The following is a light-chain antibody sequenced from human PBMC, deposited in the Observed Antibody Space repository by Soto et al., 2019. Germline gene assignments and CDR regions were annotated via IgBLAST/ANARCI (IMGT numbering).Light chain of an antibody. CDR1: QNISNW. J-gene: IGKJ1*01. V-gene: IGKV1-5*03. CDR2: QAS. Sequence: DIQMTQSPSTLSASIGDRVTISCRASQNISNWLAWYQQKPGKAPKLLISQASNLESGVPSRFSGSGSGTEFTLTISSLQPDDFATFYCQQYDTYSTFGQGTKV. CDR3: QQYDTYST.